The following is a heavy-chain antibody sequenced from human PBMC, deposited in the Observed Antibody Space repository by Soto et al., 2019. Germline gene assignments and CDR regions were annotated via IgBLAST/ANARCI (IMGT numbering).Heavy chain of an antibody. J-gene: IGHJ5*02. CDR2: IIPIFGTA. CDR3: ARDLTKGIQTFDP. Sequence: GASVKVSCKASGGTFSSYSISWVRQAPGQGLEWMGGIIPIFGTANYAQKFQGRVTITAEESTSTAYMELSSLRSEDTAVYYCARDLTKGIQTFDPWGQGTLVTVSS. V-gene: IGHV1-69*13. D-gene: IGHD5-18*01. CDR1: GGTFSSYS.